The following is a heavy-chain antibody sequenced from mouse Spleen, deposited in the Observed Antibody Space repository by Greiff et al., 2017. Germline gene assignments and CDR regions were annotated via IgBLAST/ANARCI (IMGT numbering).Heavy chain of an antibody. CDR2: IRNKANNHAT. V-gene: IGHV6-6*01. CDR3: TRHYGSSYTTGPFAY. CDR1: GFTFSDAW. Sequence: DVQLVESGGGLVQPGGSMKLSCAASGFTFSDAWMDWVRQSPEKGLEWVAEIRNKANNHATYYAESVKGRFTISRDDSKSSVYLQMNSLRAEDTGIYYCTRHYGSSYTTGPFAYWGQGTLVTVSA. D-gene: IGHD1-1*01. J-gene: IGHJ3*01.